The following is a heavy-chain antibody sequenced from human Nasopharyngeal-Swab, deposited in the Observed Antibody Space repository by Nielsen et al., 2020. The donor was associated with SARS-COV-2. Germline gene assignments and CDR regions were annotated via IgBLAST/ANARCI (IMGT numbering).Heavy chain of an antibody. D-gene: IGHD6-13*01. J-gene: IGHJ5*02. Sequence: SETLFLTCTVSGGSISSGGYYWSWIRQHPGKGLEWIGYIYYSGSTYYNPSLKSRVTISVDTSKNQFSLKLSSVTAADTAVYYCARDRTAAPGIWFDPWGQGTLVTVSS. V-gene: IGHV4-31*03. CDR1: GGSISSGGYY. CDR2: IYYSGST. CDR3: ARDRTAAPGIWFDP.